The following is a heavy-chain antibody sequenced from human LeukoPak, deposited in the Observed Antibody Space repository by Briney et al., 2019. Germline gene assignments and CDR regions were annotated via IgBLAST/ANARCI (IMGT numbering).Heavy chain of an antibody. J-gene: IGHJ6*04. D-gene: IGHD3-10*02. CDR3: AELGITMIGGV. V-gene: IGHV3-7*01. Sequence: GGSLRLSCAASGFSFSDYWMSWVRQAPGKGLEWVANIIYDGGETHYAGSVRGRFTISRDNAKNSLYLQMNSLRAEDTAVYYCAELGITMIGGVWGKGTTVTISS. CDR2: IIYDGGET. CDR1: GFSFSDYW.